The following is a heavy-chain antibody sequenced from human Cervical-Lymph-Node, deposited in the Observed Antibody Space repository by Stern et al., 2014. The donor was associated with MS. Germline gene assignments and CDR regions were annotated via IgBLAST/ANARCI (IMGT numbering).Heavy chain of an antibody. J-gene: IGHJ4*02. CDR2: IWYDGSNK. CDR1: GFTFSSYG. Sequence: QVQLVQSGGGVVQPGRSLRLSCAASGFTFSSYGMHWVRQAPGKGLEWVAAIWYDGSNKYYADSVKGRFTISRDNSKNTLYLQMNSLRAEDTAVYYCARSSYGSGSYYPLDYWGQGTLVTVSS. V-gene: IGHV3-33*01. CDR3: ARSSYGSGSYYPLDY. D-gene: IGHD3-10*01.